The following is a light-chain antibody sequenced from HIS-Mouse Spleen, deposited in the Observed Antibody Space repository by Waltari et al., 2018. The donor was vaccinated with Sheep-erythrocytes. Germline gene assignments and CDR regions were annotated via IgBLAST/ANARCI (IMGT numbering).Light chain of an antibody. V-gene: IGKV1-39*01. J-gene: IGKJ2*01. CDR2: AAS. CDR1: QSISSY. Sequence: DIPMDPAPSFLSSSVRNRITNTCRASQSISSYLNWYQQKPGKAPKLLIYAASSLQSGVPSRFSGSGSGTDFTLTISSLQPEDFATYYCQQSYSTPYTFGQGTKLEIK. CDR3: QQSYSTPYT.